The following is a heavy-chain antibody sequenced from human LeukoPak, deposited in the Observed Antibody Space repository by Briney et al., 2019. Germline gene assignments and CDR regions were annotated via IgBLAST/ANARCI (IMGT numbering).Heavy chain of an antibody. CDR2: ISGSGGST. J-gene: IGHJ5*02. V-gene: IGHV3-23*01. CDR3: AKTGYGVYYGSGTFDWFDP. Sequence: TGGSLRLSCAASGFTFSSYAMSWVRQAPGKGLEWVSAISGSGGSTYYADSVKGRFTISRDNSKNTLYLQMNSLRAEDTAVYYCAKTGYGVYYGSGTFDWFDPWGQGTLVTVSS. D-gene: IGHD3-10*01. CDR1: GFTFSSYA.